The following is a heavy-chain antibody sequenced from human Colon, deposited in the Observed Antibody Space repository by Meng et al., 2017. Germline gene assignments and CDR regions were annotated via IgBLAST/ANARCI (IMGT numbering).Heavy chain of an antibody. D-gene: IGHD2-21*02. Sequence: GGSLRLSCAASGFSVSSNYMTWVRQAPGKGLEWVSLIYSGGSTDYADSVKGRFTISRDNSKNTLYLQMNSLRPGDTAVYYCAGVVTAIFYWGQGTLVTVSS. CDR3: AGVVTAIFY. J-gene: IGHJ4*02. CDR2: IYSGGST. V-gene: IGHV3-66*02. CDR1: GFSVSSNY.